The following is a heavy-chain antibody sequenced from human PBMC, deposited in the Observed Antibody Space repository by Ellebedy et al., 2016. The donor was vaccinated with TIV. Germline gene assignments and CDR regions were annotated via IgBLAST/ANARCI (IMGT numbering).Heavy chain of an antibody. D-gene: IGHD7-27*01. J-gene: IGHJ2*01. CDR3: ARVLSTGDFAYYWYFDL. V-gene: IGHV1-69*13. CDR2: VIPIFGTA. Sequence: ASVKVSCKASGYTFTTYGITWVRQAPGQGLEWMGGVIPIFGTANYAQKFQGRVTITADESTSTAYMELSSLRFEDTAVYYCARVLSTGDFAYYWYFDLWGRGTLVTVSS. CDR1: GYTFTTYG.